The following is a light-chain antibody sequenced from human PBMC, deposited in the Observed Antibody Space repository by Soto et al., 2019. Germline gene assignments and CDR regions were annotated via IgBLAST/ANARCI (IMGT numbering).Light chain of an antibody. CDR2: DNT. V-gene: IGLV1-40*01. J-gene: IGLJ3*02. CDR3: QSYDSSLTAWV. CDR1: SSNIGAGYD. Sequence: QAVVTQPPSVSGAPGQRVTISCTGSSSNIGAGYDVHWYQHLPGTTPKLLIYDNTNRPSGVPDRFSGSKSGTSASLAITGLQVEDEADYYCQSYDSSLTAWVFGGGTKLTVL.